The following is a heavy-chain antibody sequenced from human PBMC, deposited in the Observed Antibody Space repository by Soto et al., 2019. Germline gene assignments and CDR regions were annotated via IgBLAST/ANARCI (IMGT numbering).Heavy chain of an antibody. J-gene: IGHJ4*02. CDR1: GFTFSTYG. CDR3: ASGFDDSTSNGAF. D-gene: IGHD4-17*01. V-gene: IGHV3-33*01. Sequence: QVQLVESGGGVVQPGRSLRLSCAASGFTFSTYGMNWVRQAPGKGLEWVAVIWSDGSKKYYADSVKGRFTISRDNSKNTLYLQMNSLRAEDTAVYYCASGFDDSTSNGAFWGQGTLVTVSS. CDR2: IWSDGSKK.